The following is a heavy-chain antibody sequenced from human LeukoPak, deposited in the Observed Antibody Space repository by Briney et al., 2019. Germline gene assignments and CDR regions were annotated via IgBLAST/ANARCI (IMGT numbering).Heavy chain of an antibody. V-gene: IGHV4-39*07. Sequence: PSETLSLTCSVSGGSITSRSYYWGWIRQPPGKGLEWIGSIYYTGTTYYSPSLKSRVTISLDTSKSQFSLILSSVTAADTAVYYCARQTRYDILTGVGGHFDYWGQGTLVTVSS. CDR1: GGSITSRSYY. CDR2: IYYTGTT. D-gene: IGHD3-9*01. CDR3: ARQTRYDILTGVGGHFDY. J-gene: IGHJ4*02.